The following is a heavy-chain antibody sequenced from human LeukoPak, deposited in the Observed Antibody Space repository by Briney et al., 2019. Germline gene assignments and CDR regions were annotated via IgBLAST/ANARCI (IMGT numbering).Heavy chain of an antibody. Sequence: GGSLRLSCVASGFLFDNYRMNWVRQAPGKGLEWVAVISYDGSNKYYADSVKGRFTISRDNSKNTLYLQMNSLRAEDTAVYYCVGPDAFDIWGQGTMVTVSS. CDR1: GFLFDNYR. CDR2: ISYDGSNK. CDR3: VGPDAFDI. J-gene: IGHJ3*02. V-gene: IGHV3-30*03.